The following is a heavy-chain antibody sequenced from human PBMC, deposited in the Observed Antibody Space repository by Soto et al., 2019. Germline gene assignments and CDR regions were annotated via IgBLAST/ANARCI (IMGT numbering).Heavy chain of an antibody. CDR3: SKGEMSTIRNSFDP. V-gene: IGHV3-23*01. D-gene: IGHD1-7*01. J-gene: IGHJ5*02. CDR1: GFNTRFYS. CDR2: LSRSGGAT. Sequence: GGSLRLSCTASGFNTRFYSMSWVRQTPGKGLEWVAALSRSGGATYYADSVRGRFTISRDASKDTLFLQMSNLRAEDTALYYCSKGEMSTIRNSFDPWGQGILVTV.